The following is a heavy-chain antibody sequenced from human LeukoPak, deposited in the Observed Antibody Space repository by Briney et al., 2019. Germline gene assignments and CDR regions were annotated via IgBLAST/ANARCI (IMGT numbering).Heavy chain of an antibody. D-gene: IGHD1-1*01. CDR3: AAXXXXXNCYXYXYPDV. J-gene: IGHJ6*04. CDR2: INHSGST. Sequence: SETLSLTCAVYGASFSGHYWNWIRQPPGKGLEWIGEINHSGSTNYNPSLKSRVTISVDTSKKQFSLRLTSMTASDTAVYYDAAXXXXXNCYXYXYPDVWGEGTTVTVSS. V-gene: IGHV4-34*01. CDR1: GASFSGHY.